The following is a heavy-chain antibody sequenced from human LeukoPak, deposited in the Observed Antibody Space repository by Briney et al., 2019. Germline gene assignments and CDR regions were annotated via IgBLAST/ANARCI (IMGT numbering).Heavy chain of an antibody. D-gene: IGHD4-17*01. V-gene: IGHV3-7*01. CDR1: GFTFSYYW. CDR3: ARDSSTTVTGAFDI. Sequence: PGGSLRLSCAASGFTFSYYWMGWVRQAPGKGLEWVANIKQDGSEKYYVDSVRGRFTISRDNAKNSLSLQMNSMRAEDTAVYYCARDSSTTVTGAFDIWGQGTMVIVSS. J-gene: IGHJ3*02. CDR2: IKQDGSEK.